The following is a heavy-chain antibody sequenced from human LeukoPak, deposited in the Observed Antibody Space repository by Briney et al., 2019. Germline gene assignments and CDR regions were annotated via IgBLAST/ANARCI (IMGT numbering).Heavy chain of an antibody. V-gene: IGHV3-11*01. D-gene: IGHD2-15*01. CDR3: ARSLGYCSGGSCPNTGY. Sequence: VGSLRLSCAASGFTFSDYYMSWSRHAPGKGLGWVSYICSSGSTIYYADSVKGRFTISRDNAKNSLYLQMNSLRAEDTAVYYCARSLGYCSGGSCPNTGYWGQGTLVTVSS. CDR1: GFTFSDYY. CDR2: ICSSGSTI. J-gene: IGHJ4*02.